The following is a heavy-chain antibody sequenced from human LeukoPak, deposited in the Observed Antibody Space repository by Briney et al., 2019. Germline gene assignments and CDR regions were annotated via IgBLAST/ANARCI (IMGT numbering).Heavy chain of an antibody. D-gene: IGHD1-26*01. CDR3: ARAVGGTLDY. Sequence: SQTLSLPCAISGDSVSSKSVTWNWIRQSPSRGLEWLGRTYFRSKWSNDYAVSVRSRIIVNPDTSKNQFSLKLNSVTPEDTAIYFCARAVGGTLDYWGQGTLVTVSS. CDR2: TYFRSKWSN. V-gene: IGHV6-1*01. CDR1: GDSVSSKSVT. J-gene: IGHJ4*02.